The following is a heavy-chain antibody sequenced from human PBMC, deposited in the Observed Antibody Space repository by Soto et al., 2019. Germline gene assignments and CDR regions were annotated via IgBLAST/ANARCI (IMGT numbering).Heavy chain of an antibody. CDR1: GFTFSSYT. J-gene: IGHJ4*02. D-gene: IGHD1-20*01. CDR2: VSGSGGST. CDR3: AKPPDYNWNDY. V-gene: IGHV3-23*01. Sequence: EVQLLESGEGLVQPGGSLRLSCAASGFTFSSYTMSWVRQPPGKGLEWISAVSGSGGSTYYADSVKGRFTISRDNSKDTLYLQMNNLRAEDTAVYYCAKPPDYNWNDYWGQGTLVTVSS.